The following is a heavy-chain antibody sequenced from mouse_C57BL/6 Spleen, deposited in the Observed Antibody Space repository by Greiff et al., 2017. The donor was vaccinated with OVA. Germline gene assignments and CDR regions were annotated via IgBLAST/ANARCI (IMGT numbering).Heavy chain of an antibody. CDR2: INPNNGGT. CDR3: AVLYYVSSLYYFDY. Sequence: VQLQQSGPELVKPGASVKISCKASGYTFTDYYMNWVKQSHGKSLEWIGDINPNNGGTSYNQKFKGKATLTVDKSSSTAYMELRSLTSEDSAVYYCAVLYYVSSLYYFDYWGQGTTLTVSS. J-gene: IGHJ2*01. D-gene: IGHD1-1*01. V-gene: IGHV1-26*01. CDR1: GYTFTDYY.